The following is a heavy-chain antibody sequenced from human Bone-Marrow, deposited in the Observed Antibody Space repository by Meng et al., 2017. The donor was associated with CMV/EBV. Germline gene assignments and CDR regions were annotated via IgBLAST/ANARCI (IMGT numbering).Heavy chain of an antibody. D-gene: IGHD3-10*01. V-gene: IGHV4-34*01. Sequence: WIGSRQPTGKGLEWIGEINHSGGTNYNPSLKSRVTISVDTSKKQFSLRLSSVTAADTAVYYCARGAPRQAYYYGSGSYYKQVYFDYWGQGTLVTVSS. J-gene: IGHJ4*02. CDR2: INHSGGT. CDR3: ARGAPRQAYYYGSGSYYKQVYFDY.